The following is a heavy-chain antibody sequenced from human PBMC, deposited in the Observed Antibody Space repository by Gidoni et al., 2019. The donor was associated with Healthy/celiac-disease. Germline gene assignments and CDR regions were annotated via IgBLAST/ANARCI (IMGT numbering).Heavy chain of an antibody. Sequence: QLQLQESGPGLVKPSETLSLTCTVSGGSISSSSYYWGWIRQPPGKGLEWIGSIYYSGSTYYNPSLKSRVTISVDTSKNQFSLKLSSVTAADTAVYYCARYPPLIAVDGESHYYYYYMDVWGKGTTVTVSS. CDR1: GGSISSSSYY. V-gene: IGHV4-39*01. CDR3: ARYPPLIAVDGESHYYYYYMDV. CDR2: IYYSGST. D-gene: IGHD6-19*01. J-gene: IGHJ6*03.